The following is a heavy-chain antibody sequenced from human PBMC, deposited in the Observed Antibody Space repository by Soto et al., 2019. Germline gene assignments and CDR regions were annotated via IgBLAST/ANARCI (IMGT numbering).Heavy chain of an antibody. J-gene: IGHJ4*02. CDR1: GGTFSSYA. CDR2: IIPIFGTA. V-gene: IGHV1-69*13. D-gene: IGHD6-19*01. CDR3: ARGYSSGWYDY. Sequence: GASVKVSCKASGGTFSSYAISWVRQAPGQGLEWMGGIIPIFGTANYAQKFQGRVTITADESTSTAYMELRSLRSDDTAVYYCARGYSSGWYDYWGQGTLVTVSS.